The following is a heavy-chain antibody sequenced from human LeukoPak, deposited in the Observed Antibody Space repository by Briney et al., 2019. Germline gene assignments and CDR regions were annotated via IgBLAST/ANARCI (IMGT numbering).Heavy chain of an antibody. J-gene: IGHJ3*02. Sequence: SETLSLTCAVSGGSISSSNWWSWVRQPPGKGLEWIGEIYHSGSTNYNPSLKSRVTISVDKSKNQFSLKLSSVTAADTAVYYCARGRVVAASDAFDIWGQGTMVTVSS. D-gene: IGHD2-15*01. CDR2: IYHSGST. CDR3: ARGRVVAASDAFDI. V-gene: IGHV4-4*02. CDR1: GGSISSSNW.